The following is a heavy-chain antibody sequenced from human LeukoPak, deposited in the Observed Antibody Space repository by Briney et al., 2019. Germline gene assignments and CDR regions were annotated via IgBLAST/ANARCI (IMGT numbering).Heavy chain of an antibody. CDR1: GFTFSSYA. CDR3: AKGERAYCGGDCYYDY. CDR2: ISGSGGST. Sequence: GGSLRLSCAASGFTFSSYAMSWVRQAPGKGLEWVSAISGSGGSTYYADSVKSRFTISRDNFKNTLYLQMNSLRAEDTAVYYCAKGERAYCGGDCYYDYWGQGTLVTVSS. V-gene: IGHV3-23*01. J-gene: IGHJ4*02. D-gene: IGHD2-21*02.